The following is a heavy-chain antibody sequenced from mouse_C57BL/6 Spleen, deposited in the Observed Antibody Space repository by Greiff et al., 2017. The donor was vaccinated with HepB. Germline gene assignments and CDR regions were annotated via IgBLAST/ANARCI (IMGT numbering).Heavy chain of an antibody. CDR3: ARLPYWYFDV. CDR1: GYAFSSYW. V-gene: IGHV1-80*01. D-gene: IGHD5-5*01. J-gene: IGHJ1*03. CDR2: IYPGDGDT. Sequence: QVQLKESGAELVKPGASVKISCKASGYAFSSYWMNWVKQRPGKGLEWIGQIYPGDGDTNYNGKFKGKATLTADKSSSTAYMQLSSLTSEDSAVYFCARLPYWYFDVWGTGTTVTVSS.